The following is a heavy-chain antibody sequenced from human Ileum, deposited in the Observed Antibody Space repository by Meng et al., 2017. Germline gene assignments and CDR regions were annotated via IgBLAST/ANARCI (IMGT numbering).Heavy chain of an antibody. D-gene: IGHD3-22*01. J-gene: IGHJ5*02. CDR2: IYQVGST. V-gene: IGHV4-30-2*01. Sequence: HLQLQESGSGLVTSSQTLSLTCTVSGGSISSSAYSWTWIRQPPGKGLEWIGYIYQVGSTNYNPSLKSRVTIFVDTSKNQFSLKLTSVTAADTAVYYCARYYYESSAPTGRWFDPWGQGTLVTVSS. CDR3: ARYYYESSAPTGRWFDP. CDR1: GGSISSSAYS.